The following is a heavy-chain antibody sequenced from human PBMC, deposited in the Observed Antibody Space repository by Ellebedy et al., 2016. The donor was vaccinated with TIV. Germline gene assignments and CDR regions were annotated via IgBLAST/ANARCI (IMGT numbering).Heavy chain of an antibody. CDR1: GLSVNTDGMR. Sequence: SGPTLVKPTQTLTLTCTFSGLSVNTDGMRVNWIRQPPGKALEWLARIDWDDDTFYSTSLKTRLTISKDTSKNQVVLTMTDMDPVDTATYYCARNSRDDFDIWGQGTRVTVSS. J-gene: IGHJ3*02. CDR3: ARNSRDDFDI. CDR2: IDWDDDT. V-gene: IGHV2-70*04.